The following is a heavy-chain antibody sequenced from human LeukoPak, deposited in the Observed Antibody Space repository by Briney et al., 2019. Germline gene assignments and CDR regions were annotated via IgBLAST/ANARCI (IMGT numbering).Heavy chain of an antibody. J-gene: IGHJ6*03. Sequence: TGGSMILSCAASGFSFTNYDMHWVRQPTGKGLEWVATIGTAGDTYYAGSVKGRFTISRENGKSSLYLQISGLRAGDTAVYYCVRGSTVTYNMDVWGQGTTVIVSS. D-gene: IGHD4-17*01. CDR1: GFSFTNYD. CDR2: IGTAGDT. V-gene: IGHV3-13*01. CDR3: VRGSTVTYNMDV.